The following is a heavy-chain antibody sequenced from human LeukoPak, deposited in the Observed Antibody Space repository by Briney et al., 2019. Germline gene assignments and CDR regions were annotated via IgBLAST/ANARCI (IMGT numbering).Heavy chain of an antibody. CDR2: IYYSGST. D-gene: IGHD5-18*01. J-gene: IGHJ4*02. Sequence: SETLSLTCTVYGGSISTYYWSWIRQPPGKGLEWIGHIYYSGSTNYNPSLKSRVTISVDTSKNQFSLKLSSVTAADTAVYYCARGRYSYGYGYWAQGTLVTVSS. V-gene: IGHV4-59*01. CDR3: ARGRYSYGYGY. CDR1: GGSISTYY.